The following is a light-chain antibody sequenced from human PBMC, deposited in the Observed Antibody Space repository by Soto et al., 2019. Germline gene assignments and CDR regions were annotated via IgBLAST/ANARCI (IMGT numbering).Light chain of an antibody. CDR1: SSDIGNNNF. CDR3: CSYTGSRTYA. J-gene: IGLJ1*01. Sequence: QSALTQPASVSGSPGQSITISCIGTSSDIGNNNFLSWYQQHPGKVPKLLISERSQRPSGVSDRFSASKSGNTASLTISGLQAEDEAEYYCCSYTGSRTYAFGTGTKVTVL. V-gene: IGLV2-23*01. CDR2: ERS.